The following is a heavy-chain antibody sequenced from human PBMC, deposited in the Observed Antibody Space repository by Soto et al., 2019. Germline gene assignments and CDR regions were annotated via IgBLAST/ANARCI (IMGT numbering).Heavy chain of an antibody. CDR3: AKEGEHSSGWANFDY. V-gene: IGHV3-23*01. D-gene: IGHD6-19*01. J-gene: IGHJ4*02. Sequence: GGSLRLSCAASGFTFSSYAMSWVRQAPGKGLEWVSAISGSGISTYFADSVKGRFTISRDNSKNTLYLQMNSLRAEDTAVYYCAKEGEHSSGWANFDYWGQGTLVTVS. CDR2: ISGSGIST. CDR1: GFTFSSYA.